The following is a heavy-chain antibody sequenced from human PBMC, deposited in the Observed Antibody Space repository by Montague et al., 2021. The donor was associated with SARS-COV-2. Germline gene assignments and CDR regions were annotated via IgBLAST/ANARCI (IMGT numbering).Heavy chain of an antibody. J-gene: IGHJ4*02. CDR2: IDPSDSNT. V-gene: IGHV5-10-1*01. Sequence: QSGAEVKQPGESLRISCKGSGYSFTTYWVNWVRQMPGKGLEWMGXIDPSDSNTYYSPSFQGHVTISVDKSISTAYLQWSSLKASDTAMLYCATPDYWGQGTLVTVSS. CDR1: GYSFTTYW. CDR3: ATPDY.